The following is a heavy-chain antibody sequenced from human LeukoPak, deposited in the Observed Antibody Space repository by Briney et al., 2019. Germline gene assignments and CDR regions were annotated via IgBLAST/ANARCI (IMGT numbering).Heavy chain of an antibody. J-gene: IGHJ4*02. CDR2: ISGSGGST. CDR1: GFTFSSYA. CDR3: AKDYDSSGYYYGLDY. D-gene: IGHD3-22*01. Sequence: GGSLRLSCAASGFTFSSYAMSWVRQAPGKGLEWVSAISGSGGSTYYADSVKGRFTISRDNPKNTLYLQMNSLRAEDTAVYYCAKDYDSSGYYYGLDYWGQGTLVTVSS. V-gene: IGHV3-23*01.